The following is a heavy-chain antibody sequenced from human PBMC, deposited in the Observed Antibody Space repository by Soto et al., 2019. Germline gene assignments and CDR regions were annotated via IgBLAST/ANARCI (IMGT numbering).Heavy chain of an antibody. J-gene: IGHJ6*02. CDR3: ARSRGLVVPAAIDYYYGMDV. D-gene: IGHD2-2*01. CDR2: IIPIFGTA. CDR1: GGTFSSYA. Sequence: QVQLVQSGAEVKKPGSSVKVSCKASGGTFSSYAISWVRQAPGQGLEWMGGIIPIFGTANYAQKFQGRVTITADDSKSTAYMELSSLRSEDTAVYYCARSRGLVVPAAIDYYYGMDVWGQGTTVTASS. V-gene: IGHV1-69*01.